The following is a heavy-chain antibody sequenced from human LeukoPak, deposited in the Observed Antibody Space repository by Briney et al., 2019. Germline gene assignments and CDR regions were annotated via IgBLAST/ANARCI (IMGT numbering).Heavy chain of an antibody. CDR3: ARARFYYYDSSGYYNY. D-gene: IGHD3-22*01. V-gene: IGHV4-34*01. Sequence: SETLSLTCAVYGGSFSGYYWSWIRQPPGKGLEWIGEINHSGSTNYNPSLKSRVTISVDTSKNQFSLKLSSVTAAETAVYYCARARFYYYDSSGYYNYWGQGTLVTVSS. J-gene: IGHJ4*02. CDR1: GGSFSGYY. CDR2: INHSGST.